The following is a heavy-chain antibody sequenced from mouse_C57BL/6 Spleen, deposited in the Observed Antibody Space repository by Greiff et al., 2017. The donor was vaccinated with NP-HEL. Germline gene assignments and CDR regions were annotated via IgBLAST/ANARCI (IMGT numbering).Heavy chain of an antibody. CDR3: ARRGVVERNFDY. V-gene: IGHV5-6*01. CDR1: GFTFSSYG. Sequence: VQLKESGGDLVKPGGSLKLSCAASGFTFSSYGMSWVRQTPDKRLEWVATISSGGSYTYYPDSVKGRFTISRDNAKNTLYLQMSSLKSEDTAMYYCARRGVVERNFDYWGQGTTLTVSS. J-gene: IGHJ2*01. CDR2: ISSGGSYT. D-gene: IGHD1-1*01.